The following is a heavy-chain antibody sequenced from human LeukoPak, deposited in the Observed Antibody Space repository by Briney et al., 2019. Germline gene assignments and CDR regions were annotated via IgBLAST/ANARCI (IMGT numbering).Heavy chain of an antibody. CDR2: IDPSDSYT. CDR1: GYRVNSYW. Sequence: GESLKISCKGSGYRVNSYWINWVRQMPGRGLEWMGTIDPSDSYTKYNPSFQGHVTISADKSISTAYLQWSSLKASDTAMYYCARPLSSGYYGGGFDIWGQGTMVTVSS. J-gene: IGHJ3*02. CDR3: ARPLSSGYYGGGFDI. D-gene: IGHD3-22*01. V-gene: IGHV5-10-1*01.